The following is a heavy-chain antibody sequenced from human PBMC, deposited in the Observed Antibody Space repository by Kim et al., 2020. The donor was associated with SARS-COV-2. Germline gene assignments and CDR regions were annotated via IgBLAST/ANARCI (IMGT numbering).Heavy chain of an antibody. CDR2: ISSSSSTI. V-gene: IGHV3-48*04. D-gene: IGHD3-10*01. Sequence: GGSLRLSCAASGFTFSSYSMNWVSQAPGKGLEWVTYISSSSSTIYYADSVKGRFTISRDNAKNSLYLQMNSLRAEDTAVYYCTTMVRGRGMDVWGQGTTVTVSS. J-gene: IGHJ6*02. CDR3: TTMVRGRGMDV. CDR1: GFTFSSYS.